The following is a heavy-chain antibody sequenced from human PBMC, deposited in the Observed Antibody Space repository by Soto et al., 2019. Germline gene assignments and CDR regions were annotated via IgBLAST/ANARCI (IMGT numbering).Heavy chain of an antibody. CDR1: GASVSNGY. D-gene: IGHD3-22*01. CDR2: MYFGGSF. Sequence: QLQLQESGPGLVKPSETLSLTCTVSGASVSNGYWSWIRQPPGKGLEWIGFMYFGGSFNYNPSLTGRVTIAVETSKTQFSMKVTSVTAADTVVYYCARSYYDTTGFAVAPWGQGTLVTVSS. V-gene: IGHV4-59*02. CDR3: ARSYYDTTGFAVAP. J-gene: IGHJ5*02.